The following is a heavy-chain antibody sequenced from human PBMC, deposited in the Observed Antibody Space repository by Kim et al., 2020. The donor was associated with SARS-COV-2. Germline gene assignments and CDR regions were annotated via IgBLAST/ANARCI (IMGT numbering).Heavy chain of an antibody. J-gene: IGHJ3*02. D-gene: IGHD1-26*01. CDR2: IYPGDSDT. CDR3: ARHSVRRWGGSYSDDAFDI. V-gene: IGHV5-51*01. Sequence: GESLKISCKGSGYSFTSYWIGWVRQMPGKGLEWMGIIYPGDSDTRYSPSFQGQVTISADKSISTAYLQWSSLKASDTAMYYCARHSVRRWGGSYSDDAFDIWGQGTMVTVSS. CDR1: GYSFTSYW.